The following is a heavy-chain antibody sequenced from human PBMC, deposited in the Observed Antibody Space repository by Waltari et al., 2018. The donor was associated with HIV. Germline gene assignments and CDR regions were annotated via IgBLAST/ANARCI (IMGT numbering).Heavy chain of an antibody. Sequence: QVQLQESGPGLVKPSGTLSLTCAVSGGSINDNRWWGWVRQPPGKGLEWIGEIFYSGSTKFNPSLKSRVTISVDKSKNQFSLNLSSVTAADTAMYYCAREPGGYYNSWGQGTLVTVSS. CDR2: IFYSGST. D-gene: IGHD3-22*01. CDR1: GGSINDNRW. V-gene: IGHV4-4*02. CDR3: AREPGGYYNS. J-gene: IGHJ4*02.